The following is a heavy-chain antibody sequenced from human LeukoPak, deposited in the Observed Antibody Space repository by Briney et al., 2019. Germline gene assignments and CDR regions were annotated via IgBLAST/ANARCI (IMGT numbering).Heavy chain of an antibody. CDR3: ASLRGTSFYYDSGGYLGY. D-gene: IGHD3-22*01. J-gene: IGHJ4*02. Sequence: PSETLSLTCGVYGVSFSGHYWSWIRQPPGKGLEWIGEINHSGSTNYNPSLKSRATISVDTSKSQFSLKLSSVTAADTAVYYCASLRGTSFYYDSGGYLGYWGQGTLVTVPS. V-gene: IGHV4-34*01. CDR2: INHSGST. CDR1: GVSFSGHY.